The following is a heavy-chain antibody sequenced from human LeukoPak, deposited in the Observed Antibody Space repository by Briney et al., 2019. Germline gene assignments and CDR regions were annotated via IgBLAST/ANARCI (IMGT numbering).Heavy chain of an antibody. CDR2: IIPIFGTA. CDR1: GGTFSSYA. Sequence: GASVKVSCKASGGTFSSYAISWVRQAPGQGLEWMGGIIPIFGTANYAQKFQGRVTITADKSTDTAYMEVSSLRSDDTAVYYCASTVDYYGSRKYYYYYMDVWGEGTTVTISS. V-gene: IGHV1-69*06. CDR3: ASTVDYYGSRKYYYYYMDV. J-gene: IGHJ6*03. D-gene: IGHD3-10*01.